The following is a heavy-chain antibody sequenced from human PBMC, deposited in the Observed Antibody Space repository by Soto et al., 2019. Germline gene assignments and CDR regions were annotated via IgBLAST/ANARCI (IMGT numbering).Heavy chain of an antibody. D-gene: IGHD2-15*01. CDR1: GGSVSSGSYY. CDR2: IYYSGST. Sequence: SETLSLTCTVSGGSVSSGSYYWSWIRQPPGKGLEWIGYIYYSGSTNYNPSLKSRVTISVDTSKNQFSLKLSSVTAADTAVYYCALRRGGGPPLFDYWGQGTLVTVSS. CDR3: ALRRGGGPPLFDY. V-gene: IGHV4-61*01. J-gene: IGHJ4*02.